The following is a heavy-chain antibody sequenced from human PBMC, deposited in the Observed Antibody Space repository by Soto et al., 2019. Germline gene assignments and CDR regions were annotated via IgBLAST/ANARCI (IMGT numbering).Heavy chain of an antibody. CDR3: ARSVFP. CDR2: IYYSGTT. V-gene: IGHV4-31*11. Sequence: SETLYLTCAFSGCSISSGGYYWSWIRQHPGKGLEWIGYIYYSGTTYYNPSLKSRVTISLDTSKNQFSLKLCSVTAADTAVYYCARSVFPWGQGTLVTVSS. J-gene: IGHJ5*02. CDR1: GCSISSGGYY.